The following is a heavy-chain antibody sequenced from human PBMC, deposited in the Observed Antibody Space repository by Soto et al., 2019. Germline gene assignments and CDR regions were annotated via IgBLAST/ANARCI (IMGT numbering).Heavy chain of an antibody. J-gene: IGHJ4*02. Sequence: QVQLQESGPGLVKPSGTLSLTCAVSGGSISSSNWWSWVRQPPGKGLEWIGEIYHSGSTNYNPSLETRVTIPVDKPTYLFTLKLSSVSAADTAVYYSARDNPVRHIDYWGQGTLVTVSS. CDR1: GGSISSSNW. CDR3: ARDNPVRHIDY. V-gene: IGHV4-4*02. D-gene: IGHD6-19*01. CDR2: IYHSGST.